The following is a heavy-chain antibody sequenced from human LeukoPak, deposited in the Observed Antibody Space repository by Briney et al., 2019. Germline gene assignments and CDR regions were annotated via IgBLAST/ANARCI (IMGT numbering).Heavy chain of an antibody. V-gene: IGHV4-39*07. CDR2: INHSGST. Sequence: SETLSLTCTVSSGSISTSNYYWSWIRQPPGKGLEWIGEINHSGSTNYNPSLKSRVTISVDTSKNQFSLKLSSVTAADTAVYYCAREGSSWEALPYYFDYWGQGTLVTVSS. CDR1: SGSISTSNYY. CDR3: AREGSSWEALPYYFDY. J-gene: IGHJ4*02. D-gene: IGHD6-13*01.